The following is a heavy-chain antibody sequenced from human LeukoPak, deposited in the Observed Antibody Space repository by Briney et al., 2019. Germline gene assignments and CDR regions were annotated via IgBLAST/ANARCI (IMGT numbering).Heavy chain of an antibody. V-gene: IGHV1-69*13. J-gene: IGHJ3*02. CDR2: IIPIFGTA. CDR3: AGVYAKGAFDI. CDR1: GYTFTSYY. D-gene: IGHD5/OR15-5a*01. Sequence: SVKVSCKASGYTFTSYYMHWVRQAPGQGLEWMGGIIPIFGTANYAQKFQGRVTITADESTSTAYMELSSLRSEDTAVYYCAGVYAKGAFDIWGQGTMVTVSS.